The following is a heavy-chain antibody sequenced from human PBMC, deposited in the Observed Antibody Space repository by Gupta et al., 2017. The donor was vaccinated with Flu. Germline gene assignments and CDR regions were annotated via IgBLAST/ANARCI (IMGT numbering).Heavy chain of an antibody. CDR1: GGSISSSSYH. CDR3: ATRPRIAAAGTMDDNFDY. CDR2: IYYSGST. Sequence: QLQLQVSGAGLVKPLETLSLTCAVGGGSISSSSYHWGWLRQPPGKGLEWIGSIYYSGSTYYNPSLKSRVTISVDTSKNQFSLKLSSVTAADTAVYYCATRPRIAAAGTMDDNFDYWGQGTLVTVSS. V-gene: IGHV4-39*01. D-gene: IGHD6-13*01. J-gene: IGHJ4*02.